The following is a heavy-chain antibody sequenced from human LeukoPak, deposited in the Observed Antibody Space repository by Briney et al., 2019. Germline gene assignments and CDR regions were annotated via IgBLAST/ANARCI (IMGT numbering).Heavy chain of an antibody. CDR2: ISSSSNYI. CDR3: ARDGPGPERNFDWFDYFDY. V-gene: IGHV3-21*01. Sequence: GGSLRLSCAASGFTFSSYSMNWVRQAPGKGLEWVSSISSSSNYIYYADSVKGRFTISRDNAKNSLNLQMNSLRAEDTAVYYCARDGPGPERNFDWFDYFDYWGQGTLVTVSS. J-gene: IGHJ4*02. CDR1: GFTFSSYS. D-gene: IGHD3-9*01.